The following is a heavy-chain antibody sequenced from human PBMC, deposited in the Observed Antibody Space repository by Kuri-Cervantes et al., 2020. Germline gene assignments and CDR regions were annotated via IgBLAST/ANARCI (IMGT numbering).Heavy chain of an antibody. D-gene: IGHD3-16*02. CDR2: INTGNGKT. Sequence: ASVKVSCKASGYTFTSSAIHWVRQAPGQRLEWMGWINTGNGKTKYSQTFQGRVTITSDRSVSTAYMELSSLRSEDMVVYSCVRPDIVVVPAAKQNFIPPIMITFGGVIGVDYWGQGTLVTVSS. CDR1: GYTFTSSA. V-gene: IGHV1-3*04. CDR3: VRPDIVVVPAAKQNFIPPIMITFGGVIGVDY. J-gene: IGHJ4*02.